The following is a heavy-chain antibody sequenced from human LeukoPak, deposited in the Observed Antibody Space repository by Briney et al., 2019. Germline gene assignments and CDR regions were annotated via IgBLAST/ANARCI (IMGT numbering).Heavy chain of an antibody. J-gene: IGHJ4*02. CDR3: ARGPRYYYGSGSQDY. CDR1: GGSFSGYY. D-gene: IGHD3-10*01. Sequence: PSETLSLTCAVYGGSFSGYYWSWIRQPPGKGLEWIGEINHSGSTNYNPSLKSRVTISVDTSKNQFSLKLSSVTAADTAVYYCARGPRYYYGSGSQDYWGQGTLVTVSS. CDR2: INHSGST. V-gene: IGHV4-34*01.